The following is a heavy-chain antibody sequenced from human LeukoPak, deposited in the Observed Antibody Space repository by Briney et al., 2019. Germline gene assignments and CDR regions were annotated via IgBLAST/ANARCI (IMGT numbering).Heavy chain of an antibody. Sequence: SETLSLTCAVSGYSISSGYYWGWIRPPPGKGLEWIGSIYHSGSTYYNPSLKSRVTISVDTSKNQFSLKLSSVTAADTAVYYCARQEGEDIVVVVAAGNWFDPWGQGTLVTVSS. V-gene: IGHV4-38-2*01. CDR2: IYHSGST. D-gene: IGHD2-15*01. CDR3: ARQEGEDIVVVVAAGNWFDP. J-gene: IGHJ5*02. CDR1: GYSISSGYY.